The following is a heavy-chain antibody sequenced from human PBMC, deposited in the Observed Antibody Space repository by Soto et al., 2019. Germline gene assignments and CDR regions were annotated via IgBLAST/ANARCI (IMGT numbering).Heavy chain of an antibody. J-gene: IGHJ6*02. CDR3: AHEFTGNGMDV. CDR2: IYWDDDK. Sequence: QITVKESGPALVKPTQTLTLTCAFSGFSFTTRGVGVAWIRQPPGKALEWLAAIYWDDDKRYSLSLKSRLTITKDTSNEHVVLTMTNMDPVDTAKYYCAHEFTGNGMDVWGQGTTVTVSS. D-gene: IGHD3-10*01. V-gene: IGHV2-5*02. CDR1: GFSFTTRGVG.